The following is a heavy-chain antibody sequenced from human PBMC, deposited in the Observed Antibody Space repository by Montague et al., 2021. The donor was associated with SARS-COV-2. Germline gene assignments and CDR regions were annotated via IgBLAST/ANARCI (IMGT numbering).Heavy chain of an antibody. V-gene: IGHV6-1*01. CDR3: TYHSGSYVWFDP. D-gene: IGHD1-26*01. J-gene: IGHJ5*02. Sequence: CAISGDSVPSNSGSWNWIRQSPSRGLEWLGRTYYRSKWYNDYSVSVKSRITINPDTSKNQFSLQLNSVTPEDTAMYYCTYHSGSYVWFDPWGQGVLVIVSS. CDR1: GDSVPSNSGS. CDR2: TYYRSKWYN.